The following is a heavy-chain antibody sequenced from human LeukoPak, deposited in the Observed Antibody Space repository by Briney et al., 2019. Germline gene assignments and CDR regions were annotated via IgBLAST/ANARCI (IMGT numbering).Heavy chain of an antibody. D-gene: IGHD3-10*01. CDR1: GGTFSSYA. Sequence: ASVKVSCKASGGTFSSYAISWVRQAPGQGLEWMGWISAYNGNTNYAQKLQGRVTMTTDTSTSTAYMELRSLRSDDTAVYYCARGGMYYYGSGSYPFDPWGQGTLVTVSS. CDR3: ARGGMYYYGSGSYPFDP. J-gene: IGHJ5*02. CDR2: ISAYNGNT. V-gene: IGHV1-18*01.